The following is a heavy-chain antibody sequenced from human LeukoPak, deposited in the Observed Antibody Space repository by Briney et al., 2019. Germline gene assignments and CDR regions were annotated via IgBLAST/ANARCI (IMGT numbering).Heavy chain of an antibody. D-gene: IGHD1-1*01. Sequence: PSETLSLTCTASGGSISSYYWSWIRQPPGKGLEWIGYIYYSGSTSYNPSLKSRVTISEETSKNQISLKLRSVTAADTAVYYCERKRKGSPPNAFDIWGQGTMVTVSS. V-gene: IGHV4-59*01. J-gene: IGHJ3*02. CDR3: ERKRKGSPPNAFDI. CDR1: GGSISSYY. CDR2: IYYSGST.